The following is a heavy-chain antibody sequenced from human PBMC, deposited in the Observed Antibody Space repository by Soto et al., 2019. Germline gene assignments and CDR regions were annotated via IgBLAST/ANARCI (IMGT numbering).Heavy chain of an antibody. CDR1: GFTASSNY. Sequence: GGSLRLSCAASGFTASSNYISWVRQAPGKGLEWVSVINSGGSTYYADSVKGRFTISRDNSKNTLYLQMNSLRAEDTAVYYCASAYVITIFGVVTSDYGMDVWGQGTTVTVSS. V-gene: IGHV3-53*01. J-gene: IGHJ6*02. CDR3: ASAYVITIFGVVTSDYGMDV. D-gene: IGHD3-3*01. CDR2: INSGGST.